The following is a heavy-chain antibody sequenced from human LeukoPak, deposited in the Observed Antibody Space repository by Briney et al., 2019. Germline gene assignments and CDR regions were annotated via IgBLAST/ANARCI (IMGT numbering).Heavy chain of an antibody. CDR3: ASLYDIVGTTVDY. V-gene: IGHV1-69*13. CDR2: IIPIFGTA. CDR1: GGTFSSYA. D-gene: IGHD1-26*01. Sequence: SVKVSCKASGGTFSSYAISWVRQAPGQGLEWMGGIIPIFGTANYAQKFQGRVTITADESTSTAYMELSSLRSEDTAVYYCASLYDIVGTTVDYWGQGTLVTVSS. J-gene: IGHJ4*02.